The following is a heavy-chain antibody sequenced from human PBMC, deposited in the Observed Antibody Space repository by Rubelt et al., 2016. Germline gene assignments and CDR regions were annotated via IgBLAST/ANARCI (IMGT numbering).Heavy chain of an antibody. D-gene: IGHD6-13*01. V-gene: IGHV5-10-1*01. CDR2: IDASDSYP. Sequence: EVQLVQSGAEVKKPGESLRISCKGSGYSFTSYWISWVRQMPGKGLEWMGRIDASDSYPNYSPSVQATATLTLDNAISTAYLEWSSRKASDTAMYYCARLKLYSSPRGGLYYFDYWGQGTLVTVSS. J-gene: IGHJ4*02. CDR3: ARLKLYSSPRGGLYYFDY. CDR1: GYSFTSYW.